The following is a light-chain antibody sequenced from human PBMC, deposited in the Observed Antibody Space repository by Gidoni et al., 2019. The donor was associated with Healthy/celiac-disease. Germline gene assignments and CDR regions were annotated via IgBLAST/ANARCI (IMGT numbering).Light chain of an antibody. J-gene: IGLJ2*01. V-gene: IGLV2-14*01. Sequence: QSALTQPASVSGSPGQSITISCTGTSSDVGGYNYVSWYQQHPGKDPKLMIYEVSNRPSGVANRCSGSKSGNTASLTISGLQAEDEADYYCSSYTSRSTLVFGGGTKLTVL. CDR3: SSYTSRSTLV. CDR2: EVS. CDR1: SSDVGGYNY.